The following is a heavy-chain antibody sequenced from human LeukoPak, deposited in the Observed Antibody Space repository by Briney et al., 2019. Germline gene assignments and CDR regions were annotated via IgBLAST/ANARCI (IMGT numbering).Heavy chain of an antibody. CDR3: ARGEMATITDGDY. CDR2: MSPNSGNT. D-gene: IGHD5-24*01. Sequence: ASVKLSCKASGYTFTGYDINWVRQATGQGLEWMGWMSPNSGNTGYAQKFQGRVTMTRNTSISTAYMELSSLRSEDTAVYYCARGEMATITDGDYWGQESLVTVSS. V-gene: IGHV1-8*01. CDR1: GYTFTGYD. J-gene: IGHJ4*02.